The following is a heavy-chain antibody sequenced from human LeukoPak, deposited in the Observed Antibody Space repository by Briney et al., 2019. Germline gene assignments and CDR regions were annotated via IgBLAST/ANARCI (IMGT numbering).Heavy chain of an antibody. V-gene: IGHV3-21*01. J-gene: IGHJ4*02. CDR3: AKDNPIEEVPGLGPGQ. Sequence: PGGSLRLSCAASGFTFSSYSMNWVRQAPGKGLEWVSSISSSSSYIYYADSVKGRFTISRDNAKNSVYLQMNSLRAEDTAVYYCAKDNPIEEVPGLGPGQWGQGTLVTVSS. D-gene: IGHD1-14*01. CDR2: ISSSSSYI. CDR1: GFTFSSYS.